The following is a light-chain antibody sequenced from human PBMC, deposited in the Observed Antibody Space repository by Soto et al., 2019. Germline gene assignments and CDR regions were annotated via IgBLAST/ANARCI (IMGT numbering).Light chain of an antibody. CDR3: QLWDSNSDHVV. J-gene: IGLJ2*01. CDR2: TND. CDR1: SSNIGDNS. V-gene: IGLV1-47*01. Sequence: QSVLTQPPSASGTPGQRVVISCSGSSSNIGDNSVSWYQQLPGTAPKLLIYTNDQRPSGVPDRFSASKSGTSASLAISRVEAGDEADYYCQLWDSNSDHVVFGGGTKLTVL.